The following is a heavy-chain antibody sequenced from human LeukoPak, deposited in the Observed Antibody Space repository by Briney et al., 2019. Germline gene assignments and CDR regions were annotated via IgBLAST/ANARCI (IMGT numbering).Heavy chain of an antibody. CDR3: ARVLWAGSGGSCYSFLGWCDP. D-gene: IGHD2-15*01. Sequence: PSETLSLTCTVSGGSISSNYWSWIRQPPGKGLEWIGYIYSSGSTNYNPSLKSRVTISVDTSKNQFSLNLSSVTAADTAVYYCARVLWAGSGGSCYSFLGWCDPWGQGTMVTVSS. CDR1: GGSISSNY. J-gene: IGHJ5*02. V-gene: IGHV4-59*01. CDR2: IYSSGST.